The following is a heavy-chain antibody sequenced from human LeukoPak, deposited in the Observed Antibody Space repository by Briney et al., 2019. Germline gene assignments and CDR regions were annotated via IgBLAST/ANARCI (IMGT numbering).Heavy chain of an antibody. CDR3: ARDFVVNYGWGAFDI. CDR2: IYTGGST. J-gene: IGHJ3*02. CDR1: GFTVSSNY. D-gene: IGHD3-10*01. Sequence: GGSLRLSCAASGFTVSSNYMSWVRQAPGKGLEWVSVIYTGGSTYYADSVKGRFTISRDNSKNTLYLQMNSLRAEDTALYYCARDFVVNYGWGAFDIWGQGTMLTVSS. V-gene: IGHV3-53*01.